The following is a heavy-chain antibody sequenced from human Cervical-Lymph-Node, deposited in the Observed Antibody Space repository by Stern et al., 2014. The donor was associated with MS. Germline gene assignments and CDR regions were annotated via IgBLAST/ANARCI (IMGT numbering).Heavy chain of an antibody. Sequence: EVQLVESGGDLVQPGRSLRLSCAASGFTFDDYAIHWVRQAPGKGLEWVSGISWYSGRIDYADSVKGRFTISRDTAENSLYLQMNSLRAEDTALYYCGKDGSGGGGSAVIEYWGQGTLVTVSS. CDR1: GFTFDDYA. CDR2: ISWYSGRI. D-gene: IGHD3-10*01. V-gene: IGHV3-9*01. CDR3: GKDGSGGGGSAVIEY. J-gene: IGHJ4*02.